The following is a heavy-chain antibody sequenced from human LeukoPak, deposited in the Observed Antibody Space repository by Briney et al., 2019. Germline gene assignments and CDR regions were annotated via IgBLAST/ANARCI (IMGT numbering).Heavy chain of an antibody. D-gene: IGHD3-22*01. CDR2: IYTSGST. V-gene: IGHV4-4*07. Sequence: SETLSLTCTVSGGSISSYYWSWIRQPPGKGLEWIGRIYTSGSTNYNPSLKSRVTMSVDTSKNQFSLKLSSVTAADTAVYYCARGGDSSGYYYVLDYWGQGTLVTVSS. CDR1: GGSISSYY. J-gene: IGHJ4*02. CDR3: ARGGDSSGYYYVLDY.